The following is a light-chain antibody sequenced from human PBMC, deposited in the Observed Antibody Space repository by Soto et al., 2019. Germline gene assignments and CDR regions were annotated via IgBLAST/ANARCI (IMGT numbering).Light chain of an antibody. CDR1: RPVTSMY. Sequence: EIVLTQSPVTLVLSPGERATLSCRASRPVTSMYLAWYQQKPGQAPRLLIYGVSSRATGIPDRFSGRGSGTDFTLTISRLEPEDPAVYYCQQYGSSPGTFGLGTKVEIK. J-gene: IGKJ1*01. V-gene: IGKV3-20*01. CDR3: QQYGSSPGT. CDR2: GVS.